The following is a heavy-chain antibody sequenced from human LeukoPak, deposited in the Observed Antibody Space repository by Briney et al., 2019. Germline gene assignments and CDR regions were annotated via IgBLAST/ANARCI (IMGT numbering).Heavy chain of an antibody. J-gene: IGHJ4*02. CDR3: ARNTYYFDRSGYPLSSGFDY. D-gene: IGHD3-22*01. Sequence: SQTLSLTCVVSGGSVSSDGYSWSWIRQPPGKGLEWIGYIYHGGGTYYNPSLESRVTISIDRSKNQFSLKLTSVTAADTAVYYCARNTYYFDRSGYPLSSGFDYWGQETLVTVSS. CDR1: GGSVSSDGYS. V-gene: IGHV4-30-2*01. CDR2: IYHGGGT.